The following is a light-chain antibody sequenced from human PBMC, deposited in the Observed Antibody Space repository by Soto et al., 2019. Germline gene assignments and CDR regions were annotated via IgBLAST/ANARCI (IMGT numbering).Light chain of an antibody. CDR1: QSVNSN. CDR2: GAS. J-gene: IGKJ4*01. V-gene: IGKV3-15*01. Sequence: EIVMTQSPATLSVSPGERATLSCRASQSVNSNLDRYQQKPGQDPRLLMYGASTRAAGIPARFSGSGSGTEFTLTISSLQPEDFAVYYCQQYNNWPRTFGGGTKVEIK. CDR3: QQYNNWPRT.